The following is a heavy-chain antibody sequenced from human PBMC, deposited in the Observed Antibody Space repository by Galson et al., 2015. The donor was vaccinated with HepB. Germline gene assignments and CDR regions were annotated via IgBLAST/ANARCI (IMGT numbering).Heavy chain of an antibody. Sequence: SLRLSCAASGFTFSDYAMHWVRQAPGEGLEWVALISYDGSMKYYADSVKGRFTISRDSPRNTLFLQMNSLRIEDTAVYYCVKGRRGYYGDYWGQGTLVTVSS. J-gene: IGHJ4*02. CDR1: GFTFSDYA. CDR3: VKGRRGYYGDY. D-gene: IGHD3-10*01. CDR2: ISYDGSMK. V-gene: IGHV3-30*18.